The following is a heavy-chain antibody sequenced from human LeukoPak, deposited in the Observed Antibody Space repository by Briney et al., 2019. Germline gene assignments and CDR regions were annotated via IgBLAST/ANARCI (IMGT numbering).Heavy chain of an antibody. CDR1: GGSFSGYY. D-gene: IGHD6-6*01. Sequence: SETLSLTCAVYGGSFSGYYWSWIRQPPGKGLEWIGEINHSGSTNYNPSLKSRVTMSVDTSKNQFSLKLSSVTAADTAVYYCARAEYSSTYFLDVWGQGTTVTVSS. V-gene: IGHV4-34*01. CDR2: INHSGST. J-gene: IGHJ6*02. CDR3: ARAEYSSTYFLDV.